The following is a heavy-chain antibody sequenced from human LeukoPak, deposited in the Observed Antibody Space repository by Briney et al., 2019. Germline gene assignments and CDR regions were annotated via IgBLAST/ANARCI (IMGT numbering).Heavy chain of an antibody. D-gene: IGHD3-10*01. CDR3: ARGLRSGSYYNYGGKFGLRWFDP. V-gene: IGHV4-4*07. CDR1: GGSISNYY. CDR2: IYSSGNT. J-gene: IGHJ5*02. Sequence: PSETLSLTCIVSGGSISNYYCNWIRQSAGKGLEWIGRIYSSGNTNYNPSLKSRVTISVDTSKNQFSLKLSSVTAADTAVYYCARGLRSGSYYNYGGKFGLRWFDPWGQGTLVTVSS.